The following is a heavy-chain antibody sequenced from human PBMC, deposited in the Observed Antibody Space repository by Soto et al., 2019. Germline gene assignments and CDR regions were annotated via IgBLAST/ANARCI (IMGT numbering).Heavy chain of an antibody. J-gene: IGHJ4*02. V-gene: IGHV3-73*01. CDR3: TRHTADY. CDR1: GFTFDASA. CDR2: IRSKANNYAT. Sequence: GGSLRLACAASGFTFDASAMHWVRQASGKGLEWLGRIRSKANNYATAYAASVKGRFTISRDDSMNTAYLQMNSLKTDDTAVYYCTRHTADYWGQGT. D-gene: IGHD4-17*01.